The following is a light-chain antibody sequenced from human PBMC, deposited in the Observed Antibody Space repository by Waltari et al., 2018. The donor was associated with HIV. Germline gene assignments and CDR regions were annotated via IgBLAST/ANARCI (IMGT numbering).Light chain of an antibody. CDR1: QGVSSY. V-gene: IGKV1-9*01. Sequence: DIQLTQSPSFLSASVGDRVTITCRASQGVSSYLAWYQQEPGKAPKLLIYAASTLQSGVPSRFSGSGSGTEFTLTISCLQPEDFANYYCQQLHPYPITVGQGTRLEIK. CDR2: AAS. J-gene: IGKJ5*01. CDR3: QQLHPYPIT.